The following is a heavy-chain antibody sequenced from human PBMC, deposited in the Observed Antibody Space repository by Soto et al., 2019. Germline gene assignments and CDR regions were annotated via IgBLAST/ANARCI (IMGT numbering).Heavy chain of an antibody. V-gene: IGHV4-39*01. CDR3: ATYLH. J-gene: IGHJ4*02. Sequence: QLQLQESGPGLVKPSETLSLTCTVSGGSISRTTHSWGWIRQPPGKGLEWIGSIFYSGRTSYAPSLRGRVTLSMDASKNQFSLKLTSVTAADTALYYCATYLHWGQGTLVTVSS. CDR2: IFYSGRT. CDR1: GGSISRTTHS. D-gene: IGHD3-16*01.